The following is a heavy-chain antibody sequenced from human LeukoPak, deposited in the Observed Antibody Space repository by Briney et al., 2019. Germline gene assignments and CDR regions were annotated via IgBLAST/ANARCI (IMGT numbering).Heavy chain of an antibody. CDR2: INPDSGGT. V-gene: IGHV1-2*02. CDR3: ATLYDSSGYYRNFDY. Sequence: ASVKVSCKASQYTFTAYYVHWVRLAPGQGLEWMGWINPDSGGTNYAQKFQGRVTMTRDTSITTAYMELSSLRSEDTAVYYCATLYDSSGYYRNFDYWGQGTLVTVSS. D-gene: IGHD3-22*01. J-gene: IGHJ4*02. CDR1: QYTFTAYY.